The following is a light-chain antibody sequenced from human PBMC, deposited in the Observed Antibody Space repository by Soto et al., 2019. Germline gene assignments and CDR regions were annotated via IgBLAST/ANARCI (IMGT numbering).Light chain of an antibody. CDR2: DVS. CDR3: SSYASSNNYV. Sequence: QSVLTQPPSASGSPGQSVTISRTGASRDVGGYNYVSWYQQHPGKAPRLMIYDVSNRPSGVPDRFSGSKSGNTASLTVSGLQAEVEADYYCSSYASSNNYVFGTGTKVTVL. CDR1: SRDVGGYNY. J-gene: IGLJ1*01. V-gene: IGLV2-8*01.